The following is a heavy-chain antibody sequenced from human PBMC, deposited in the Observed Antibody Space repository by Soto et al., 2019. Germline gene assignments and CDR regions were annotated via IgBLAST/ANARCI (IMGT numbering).Heavy chain of an antibody. CDR2: MNPDSANT. D-gene: IGHD1-26*01. CDR3: ARAIRDQLLSDY. Sequence: QVQLVQSGAEVKQPGASVKVSCRTSGYTFTNDDISWVRQATGQGLEWMGWMNPDSANTGYAQKFQGRVTMTRDTSLGTAYMELNSLTSEDTAVYYCARAIRDQLLSDYWGQGTLVTVSS. J-gene: IGHJ4*02. CDR1: GYTFTNDD. V-gene: IGHV1-8*01.